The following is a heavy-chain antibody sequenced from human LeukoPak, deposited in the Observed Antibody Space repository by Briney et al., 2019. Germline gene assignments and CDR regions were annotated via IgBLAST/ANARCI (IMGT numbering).Heavy chain of an antibody. Sequence: GGSLRLSCAASGVTVSSNYMNWVRQAPGKGLEWVSIIYSGGNTYYADSVKGRFTISRDNSKNTLYLQMNGLRAEDTAVYYCAKDMVDVVVPAAKPGESDYWGQGTLVTVSS. CDR1: GVTVSSNY. D-gene: IGHD2-2*02. J-gene: IGHJ4*02. CDR2: IYSGGNT. CDR3: AKDMVDVVVPAAKPGESDY. V-gene: IGHV3-66*01.